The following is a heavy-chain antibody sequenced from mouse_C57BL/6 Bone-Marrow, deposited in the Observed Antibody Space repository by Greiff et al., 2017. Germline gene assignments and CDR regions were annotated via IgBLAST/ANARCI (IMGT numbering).Heavy chain of an antibody. D-gene: IGHD2-3*01. J-gene: IGHJ1*03. Sequence: QVRLKQSGAELVKPGASVKVSCKASGYTFTSYWMHWVKQRPGQGLEWIGRIHPSDSDTNYNQKFKGKATLTVDKSSSTAYMQLSSLTSEDSAVYYCAMGRLLDGYFDVWGTGTTVTVSS. CDR1: GYTFTSYW. V-gene: IGHV1-74*01. CDR3: AMGRLLDGYFDV. CDR2: IHPSDSDT.